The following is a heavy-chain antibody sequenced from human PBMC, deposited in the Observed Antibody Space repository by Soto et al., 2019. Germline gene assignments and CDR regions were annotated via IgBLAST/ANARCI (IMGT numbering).Heavy chain of an antibody. CDR1: GFNFNNYG. D-gene: IGHD6-13*01. CDR3: ARRQIPPPTRGAANARGGMDV. V-gene: IGHV3-33*01. J-gene: IGHJ6*02. CDR2: IWNDGTNN. Sequence: QVQLVESGGGVVQPGRSLRLSCAASGFNFNNYGMHWVRQAPGKGLEWLAVIWNDGTNNYYANSVKGRFTISRDNSKNTLYLQMSSLRAEDTAVYYCARRQIPPPTRGAANARGGMDVWGQGTTVTVSS.